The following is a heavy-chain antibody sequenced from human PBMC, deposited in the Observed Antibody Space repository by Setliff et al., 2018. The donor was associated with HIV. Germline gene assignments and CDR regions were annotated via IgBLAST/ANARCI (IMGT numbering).Heavy chain of an antibody. D-gene: IGHD2-2*02. J-gene: IGHJ4*02. CDR1: GFTFRNHY. V-gene: IGHV3-7*01. CDR3: VRDIGFNLYDH. CDR2: IKQDGSDK. Sequence: PGGSLRLSCAASGFTFRNHYMSWVRQAPGKGLEWVANIKQDGSDKYYVDSVKGRFTISRDNAKNTLYLQMSSLRAEDRAVYYCVRDIGFNLYDHWGQGTLVTVSS.